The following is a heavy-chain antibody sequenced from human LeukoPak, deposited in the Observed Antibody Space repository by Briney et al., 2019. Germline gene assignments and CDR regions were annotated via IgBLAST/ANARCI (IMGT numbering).Heavy chain of an antibody. V-gene: IGHV4-59*08. CDR1: GGSMNNYY. D-gene: IGHD1-26*01. J-gene: IGHJ4*02. CDR2: VYYSGST. CDR3: ARPKSGGTYPIDY. Sequence: SETLSLTCTVSGGSMNNYYWSWIRQPPGRRLEYMGNVYYSGSTKYNPSLESRVTISIDTSKNQFSLKLNSVTATDTAVYYCARPKSGGTYPIDYWGQGTLVTVSS.